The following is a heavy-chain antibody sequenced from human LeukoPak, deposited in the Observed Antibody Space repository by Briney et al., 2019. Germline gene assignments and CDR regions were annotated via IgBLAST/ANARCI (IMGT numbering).Heavy chain of an antibody. CDR1: GFTFSSYA. CDR2: ISGSGGST. CDR3: AKWGHYYDSSGYSLPGGFDY. Sequence: GGSLRLSCAASGFTFSSYAMSWVRQAPGKGLEWVSVISGSGGSTSYADSVKGRFTISRDNSKNTLYLQMNSLRAEDTAVYYCAKWGHYYDSSGYSLPGGFDYWGQGTLVTVSS. D-gene: IGHD3-22*01. V-gene: IGHV3-23*01. J-gene: IGHJ4*02.